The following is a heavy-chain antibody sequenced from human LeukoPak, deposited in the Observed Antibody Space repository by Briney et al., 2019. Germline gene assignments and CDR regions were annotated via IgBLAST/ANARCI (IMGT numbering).Heavy chain of an antibody. Sequence: GGSLRLSCAASGFTFSDYAMSWVRQAPGKGLEWVSAISGSGGSTYYADSMKGRFTISRDNSKNTLYLQMNSLRAEDTAVYYCAKGRYDILTGFLRFRGQGTLVTVSS. CDR3: AKGRYDILTGFLRF. D-gene: IGHD3-9*01. J-gene: IGHJ4*02. V-gene: IGHV3-23*01. CDR1: GFTFSDYA. CDR2: ISGSGGST.